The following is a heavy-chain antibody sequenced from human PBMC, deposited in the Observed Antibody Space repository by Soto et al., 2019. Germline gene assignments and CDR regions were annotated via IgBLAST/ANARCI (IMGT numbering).Heavy chain of an antibody. Sequence: PSGTLSLTCAVSGYSISSGYYWGWIRQPPGKGLEWIGSIYHSGSTYYNPSLKSRVTISVDTSKNQFSLKLSSVTAADTAVYYCASPYYYDSSGYFGYWGQGTLVTVSS. CDR3: ASPYYYDSSGYFGY. CDR1: GYSISSGYY. V-gene: IGHV4-38-2*01. J-gene: IGHJ4*02. D-gene: IGHD3-22*01. CDR2: IYHSGST.